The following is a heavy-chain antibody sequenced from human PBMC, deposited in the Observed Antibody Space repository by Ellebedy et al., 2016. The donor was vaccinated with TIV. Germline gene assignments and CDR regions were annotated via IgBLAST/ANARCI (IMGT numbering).Heavy chain of an antibody. CDR2: IKQDGSEK. V-gene: IGHV3-7*01. CDR1: GFTFSTYW. D-gene: IGHD5-18*01. CDR3: SSHVDTSMTH. J-gene: IGHJ4*02. Sequence: GESLKISXAASGFTFSTYWMSWVRQAPGKGLEWVANIKQDGSEKHYVDSVKGRFTISRDNANSSLYLQMNSLRLEDTALYYCSSHVDTSMTHWGQGTLVTVSS.